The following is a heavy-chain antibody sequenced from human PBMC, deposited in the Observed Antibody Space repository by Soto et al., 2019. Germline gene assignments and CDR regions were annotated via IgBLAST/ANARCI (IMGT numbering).Heavy chain of an antibody. Sequence: EVQLLESGGGLVQPGGSLRLSCAASGFTFRSYAMTWVRQAPGKGLEWVSGISGSGISTYYAESVKGRFTISRDNSKNTVYLGMNSLRAEDTALYYCAKTFSGRVVAGPFDYWGQGTLVTVSS. V-gene: IGHV3-23*01. D-gene: IGHD3-10*01. CDR3: AKTFSGRVVAGPFDY. CDR1: GFTFRSYA. J-gene: IGHJ4*02. CDR2: ISGSGIST.